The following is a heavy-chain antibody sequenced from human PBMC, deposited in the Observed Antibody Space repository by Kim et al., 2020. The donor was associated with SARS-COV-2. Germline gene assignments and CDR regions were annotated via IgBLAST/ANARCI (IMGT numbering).Heavy chain of an antibody. Sequence: GGSLRLSCAVSGFSFNTYSMVWVRQAPGKGLEWLSYISSSSNTAYYADSVEGRFTISRDNAKNSLYLQMNSLRDEDTALYYCARDFGFCSGATCPTPPRFDYWGQGTLVTVSS. J-gene: IGHJ4*02. CDR2: ISSSSNTA. CDR1: GFSFNTYS. CDR3: ARDFGFCSGATCPTPPRFDY. D-gene: IGHD2-15*01. V-gene: IGHV3-48*02.